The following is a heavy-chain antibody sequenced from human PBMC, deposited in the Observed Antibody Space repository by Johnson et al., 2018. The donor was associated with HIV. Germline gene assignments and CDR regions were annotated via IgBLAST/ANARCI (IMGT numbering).Heavy chain of an antibody. V-gene: IGHV3-7*01. J-gene: IGHJ3*02. CDR1: GFTFSSYW. CDR2: IKQDGSEK. CDR3: TTGTGYYYGSGSYSHAFDI. Sequence: VQLVESGGGLVQPGGSLRLSCAASGFTFSSYWMSWVRQAPGKGLEWVANIKQDGSEKYDVDSVKGRFPISRDNAKNTLYLQMNSLRAEDTAVYYCTTGTGYYYGSGSYSHAFDIWGQGTMVTVSS. D-gene: IGHD3-10*01.